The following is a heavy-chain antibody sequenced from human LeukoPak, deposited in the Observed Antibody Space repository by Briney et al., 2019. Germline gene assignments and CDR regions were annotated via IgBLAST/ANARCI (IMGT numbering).Heavy chain of an antibody. Sequence: GGSLRLSCAASGFTFSSYWMHWVRQAPGKGLVWVSRINSDGSSTSYADSVKGRFTISRDNAKNTLYLQMNSLRAEDTAVYYCAKDAGIAAAGSYFDYWGQGTLVTVSS. CDR2: INSDGSST. J-gene: IGHJ4*02. CDR1: GFTFSSYW. V-gene: IGHV3-74*01. CDR3: AKDAGIAAAGSYFDY. D-gene: IGHD6-13*01.